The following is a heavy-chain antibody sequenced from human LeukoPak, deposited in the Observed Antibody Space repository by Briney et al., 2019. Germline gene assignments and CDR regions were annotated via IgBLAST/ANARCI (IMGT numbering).Heavy chain of an antibody. CDR3: AKDRSSGWSYYYGMDV. V-gene: IGHV3-30*18. CDR2: ISYDGSNE. CDR1: GFTFSSYG. D-gene: IGHD6-19*01. J-gene: IGHJ6*02. Sequence: PGGSLRLPCAASGFTFSSYGMHWVRQAPGKGLEWVAVISYDGSNEYYADSVKGRFTISRDNSKNTLYLQMNSLRAEDTAVYFCAKDRSSGWSYYYGMDVWGQGTTVAVSS.